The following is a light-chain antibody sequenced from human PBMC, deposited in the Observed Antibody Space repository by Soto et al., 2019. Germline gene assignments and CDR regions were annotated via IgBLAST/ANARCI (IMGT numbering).Light chain of an antibody. CDR2: GAS. V-gene: IGKV3-20*01. CDR3: QQYGSSPLYT. CDR1: QSVSSSS. Sequence: EIVLTQSPGTLSLPAGERATLSCRASQSVSSSSLAWYQQKPGQAPRLLIYGASSRATGIPDRFSGSGSGTDFTLTISRLEPEDFAVYNCQQYGSSPLYTFGQGTKLEIK. J-gene: IGKJ2*01.